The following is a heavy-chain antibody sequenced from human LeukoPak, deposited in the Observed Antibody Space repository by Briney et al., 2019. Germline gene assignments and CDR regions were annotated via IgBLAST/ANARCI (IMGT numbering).Heavy chain of an antibody. CDR3: ARDGRGYYYGSFDY. D-gene: IGHD3-10*01. J-gene: IGHJ4*02. CDR2: ISSSGSYT. Sequence: GGSLRLACAASGFTFSDYYMSWIRQAPGKGLEWVSYISSSGSYTNYADSVKGRFTISRDNAKNSLYLQMNSLRAEDTAVYYCARDGRGYYYGSFDYWGQGTLVTVSS. CDR1: GFTFSDYY. V-gene: IGHV3-11*06.